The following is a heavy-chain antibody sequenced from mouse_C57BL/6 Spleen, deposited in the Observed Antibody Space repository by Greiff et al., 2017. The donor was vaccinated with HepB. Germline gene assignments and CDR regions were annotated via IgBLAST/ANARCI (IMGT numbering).Heavy chain of an antibody. CDR3: ERHRSYYSNPPYYYAMDY. V-gene: IGHV1-39*01. Sequence: VQLQQSGPELVKPGASVKISCKASGYSFTDYNMNWVKQSNGKSLEWIGVINPNYGTTSYNQKFKGKATLTVDQSSSTAYMQLNSLTSEDSAVYYCERHRSYYSNPPYYYAMDYWGQGTSVTVSS. CDR1: GYSFTDYN. D-gene: IGHD2-5*01. J-gene: IGHJ4*01. CDR2: INPNYGTT.